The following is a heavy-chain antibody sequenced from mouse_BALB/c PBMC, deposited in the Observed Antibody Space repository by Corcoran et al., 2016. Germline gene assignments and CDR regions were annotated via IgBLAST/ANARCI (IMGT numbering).Heavy chain of an antibody. CDR2: IDPANGNT. J-gene: IGHJ3*01. Sequence: EVQLQQSGAELVKPGASVKLSCTASGFNIKDTYMHWVKQRPEQGLEWIGRIDPANGNTKYDPKFQGKATITADTSSNTAYLQLSSLTSEATAVYYCAKGYGETWFAYWGQGTLVTVSA. V-gene: IGHV14-3*02. CDR3: AKGYGETWFAY. CDR1: GFNIKDTY. D-gene: IGHD2-13*01.